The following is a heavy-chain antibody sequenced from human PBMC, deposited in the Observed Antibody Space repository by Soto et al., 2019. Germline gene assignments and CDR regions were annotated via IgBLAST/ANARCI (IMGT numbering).Heavy chain of an antibody. V-gene: IGHV5-51*01. CDR2: IYPGDSDT. J-gene: IGHJ4*02. Sequence: VASVKVSCKASGYTFTSYGISWVRQAPGQGLEWMGIIYPGDSDTRYSPSFQGQVTISADKSISTAYLQWSSLKASDTAMYYCARRTYYYDSSGYDYWGQGTLVTVSS. D-gene: IGHD3-22*01. CDR1: GYTFTSYG. CDR3: ARRTYYYDSSGYDY.